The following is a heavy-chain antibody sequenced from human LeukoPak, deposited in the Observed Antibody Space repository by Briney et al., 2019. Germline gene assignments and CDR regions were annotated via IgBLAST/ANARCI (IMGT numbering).Heavy chain of an antibody. J-gene: IGHJ3*02. Sequence: GGSLRLSCAVSGFTFSSYEMNWVRQAPGKGLGWVAYISSGGRSIYYADSVKGRFTFSRDNAKNTVSLQMNSLRAEDTAVYYCARGSIDAYDIWGQGTMVTVSS. CDR1: GFTFSSYE. V-gene: IGHV3-48*03. CDR2: ISSGGRSI. D-gene: IGHD3-3*02. CDR3: ARGSIDAYDI.